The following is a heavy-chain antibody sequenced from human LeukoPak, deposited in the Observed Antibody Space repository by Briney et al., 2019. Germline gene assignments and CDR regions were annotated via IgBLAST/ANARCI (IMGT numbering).Heavy chain of an antibody. J-gene: IGHJ4*02. CDR2: INAGXGXX. CDR1: GYTFTSYA. V-gene: IGHV1-3*01. CDR3: ASSTXXXXXFXY. Sequence: ASVKVSCKASGYTFTSYAMHWVRQAPGQRLEWMGWINAGXGXXXXXXXXXXXATITRDTSASTAYMELSSLRSEDTAVYYCASSTXXXXXFXYWGQGTLVTVSS.